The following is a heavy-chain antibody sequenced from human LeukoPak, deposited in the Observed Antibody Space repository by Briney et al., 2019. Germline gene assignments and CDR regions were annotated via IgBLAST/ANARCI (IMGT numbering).Heavy chain of an antibody. Sequence: PAGSLRLSCAASGLSFSSFAICWVRKGPPRGMERVSSSRGNGETFYADSVNDRFTLSSDSYRNTVYFQLNTLRVEDTAIYYCAKASWVSSTDAVRWGQGTLVTVSS. CDR3: AKASWVSSTDAVR. J-gene: IGHJ4*02. CDR1: GLSFSSFA. V-gene: IGHV3-23*01. D-gene: IGHD3-16*01. CDR2: SRGNGET.